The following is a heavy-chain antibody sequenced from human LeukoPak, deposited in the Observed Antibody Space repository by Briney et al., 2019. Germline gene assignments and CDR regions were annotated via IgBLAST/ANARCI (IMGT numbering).Heavy chain of an antibody. CDR2: ITASGGST. CDR3: AKRNGYSFDY. CDR1: GFTFSSYA. Sequence: GGSLRLSCAASGFTFSSYAMSWVRQAPGKGLEWVSVITASGGSTFYADSVKGRFTISRDNSKNTLYLQMSSLGAVDTAVYYCAKRNGYSFDYWGQGTLVTVSS. V-gene: IGHV3-23*01. J-gene: IGHJ4*02. D-gene: IGHD2-8*01.